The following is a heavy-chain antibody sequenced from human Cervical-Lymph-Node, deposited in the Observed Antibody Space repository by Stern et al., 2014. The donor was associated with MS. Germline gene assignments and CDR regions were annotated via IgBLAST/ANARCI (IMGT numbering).Heavy chain of an antibody. J-gene: IGHJ4*02. Sequence: VQLLESGVEVKKPGASVKVSCKASGFTFRNYGFSWVRQAPGQGLEWMGWIRAYNGNLDIEKKFQGRLTLTKDTTTSTVYMELRILRSDDTAVYYCARDRGIVGITTGDYWGQGTLVTVSS. CDR2: IRAYNGNL. D-gene: IGHD1-26*01. CDR1: GFTFRNYG. CDR3: ARDRGIVGITTGDY. V-gene: IGHV1-18*01.